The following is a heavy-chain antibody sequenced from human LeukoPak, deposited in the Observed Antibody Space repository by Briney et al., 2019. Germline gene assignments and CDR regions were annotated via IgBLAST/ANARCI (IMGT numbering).Heavy chain of an antibody. V-gene: IGHV3-53*01. CDR1: GFTVSNSY. CDR3: ARVTTSGSYKFDI. Sequence: GASLRLSCAASGFTVSNSYISWVRQAPGKGLEWASLIYTSSSTYYADSVKGRFTISRDNSKNTLYLQMNSLRAEDTAVYYCARVTTSGSYKFDIWGRGTLVTASS. J-gene: IGHJ4*02. D-gene: IGHD3-10*01. CDR2: IYTSSST.